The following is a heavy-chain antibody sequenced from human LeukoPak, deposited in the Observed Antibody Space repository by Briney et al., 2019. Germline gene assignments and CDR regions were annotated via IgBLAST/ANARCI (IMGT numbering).Heavy chain of an antibody. V-gene: IGHV1-2*02. CDR1: GYTFTGYY. Sequence: ASVKVSCKASGYTFTGYYIHWVRQAPGQGLEWMGWINPNSGGTNYAQKFQGRVTMTRDTSISTAYMELSRLRSDDTAVYYCARDQGGEYCSSTSCSNWFDPWGQGTLVTVSS. CDR3: ARDQGGEYCSSTSCSNWFDP. J-gene: IGHJ5*02. CDR2: INPNSGGT. D-gene: IGHD2-2*01.